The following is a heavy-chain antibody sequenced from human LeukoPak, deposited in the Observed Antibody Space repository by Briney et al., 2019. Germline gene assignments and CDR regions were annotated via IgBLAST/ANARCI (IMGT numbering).Heavy chain of an antibody. Sequence: GGSLRLSCAASGFTFSWHAMSWVRQAPGKGLEWVSAISHSTGSTHYADSVRGRFTISRDNSRNTVYLQMNSLRVEDTAIYYCARDREGHNLYVFDYWGLGIVVTVSS. CDR2: ISHSTGST. CDR1: GFTFSWHA. CDR3: ARDREGHNLYVFDY. J-gene: IGHJ4*02. D-gene: IGHD5-24*01. V-gene: IGHV3-23*01.